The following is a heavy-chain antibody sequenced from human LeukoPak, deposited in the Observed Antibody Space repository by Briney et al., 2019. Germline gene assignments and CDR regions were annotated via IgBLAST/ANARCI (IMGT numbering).Heavy chain of an antibody. J-gene: IGHJ4*02. V-gene: IGHV3-74*01. D-gene: IGHD4-11*01. CDR3: TRDRTTITLFEL. Sequence: GGSLRLSCAASGFSISSYWMHWVRQVPGKGLVWVSRISPDGSTTGYADSVKGRSTASRDNARNTLYLQINSLRAEDSAVYYCTRDRTTITLFELWGQGTLVTVSS. CDR2: ISPDGSTT. CDR1: GFSISSYW.